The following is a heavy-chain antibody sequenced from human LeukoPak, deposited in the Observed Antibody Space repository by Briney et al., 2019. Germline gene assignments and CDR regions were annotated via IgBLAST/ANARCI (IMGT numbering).Heavy chain of an antibody. V-gene: IGHV3-66*04. CDR2: IYSGGST. D-gene: IGHD3-10*01. CDR3: ARHLENMVFDAFDI. CDR1: GFTVSSNY. J-gene: IGHJ3*02. Sequence: GGSLRLSCAASGFTVSSNYMSWVRQAPGKGLEWVSVIYSGGSTYYADSVKGRFTISRDNSKNTLYLQMNSLRAEDTAVYYCARHLENMVFDAFDIWGQGTMVTVSS.